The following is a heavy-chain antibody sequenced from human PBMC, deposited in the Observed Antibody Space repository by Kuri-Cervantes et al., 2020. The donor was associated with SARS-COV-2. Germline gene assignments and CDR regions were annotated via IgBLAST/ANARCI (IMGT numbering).Heavy chain of an antibody. Sequence: SVKVSCKASGLTFVNYAMHWVRQAPGQRLEWMGWINAGNGDTKIPQKFQGRVTITRDIFADTAYMDLSSLRSEDTAVYYCAMYFYGSGNYHDTLDKWGQGTLVTVSS. CDR1: GLTFVNYA. CDR3: AMYFYGSGNYHDTLDK. D-gene: IGHD3-10*01. V-gene: IGHV1-3*01. CDR2: INAGNGDT. J-gene: IGHJ4*02.